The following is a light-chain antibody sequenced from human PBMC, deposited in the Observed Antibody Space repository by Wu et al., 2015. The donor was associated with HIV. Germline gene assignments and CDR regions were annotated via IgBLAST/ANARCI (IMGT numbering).Light chain of an antibody. J-gene: IGKJ2*01. CDR2: GAS. V-gene: IGKV3-15*01. CDR1: QTNSTN. CDR3: QQYNNWPYT. Sequence: EIVMTQSPVTLSLSPGERATLSCRASQTNSTNLAWFQQKPGQPPRLLIYGASSRATGIPARFSGSGSGTEFTLTISSMQSEDFKIYYCQQYNNWPYTFGQGTKLEI.